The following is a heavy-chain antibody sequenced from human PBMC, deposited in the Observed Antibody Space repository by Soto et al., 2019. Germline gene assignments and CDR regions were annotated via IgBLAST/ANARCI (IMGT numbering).Heavy chain of an antibody. CDR1: GGSISSYY. J-gene: IGHJ5*02. Sequence: ASETLSLTCTVSGGSISSYYWSWIRQPPGKGLEWIGYIYYSGSTNYNPSLKSRVTISVDTSKNQFSLKLSSVTAADTAVYYCARSLTPGHNWFDPWGQGTLVTVSS. CDR3: ARSLTPGHNWFDP. V-gene: IGHV4-59*12. CDR2: IYYSGST.